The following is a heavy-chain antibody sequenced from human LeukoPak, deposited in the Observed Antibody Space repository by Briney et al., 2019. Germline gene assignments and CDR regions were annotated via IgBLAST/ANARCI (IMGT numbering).Heavy chain of an antibody. V-gene: IGHV3-30*02. D-gene: IGHD3-9*01. Sequence: GGSLRLSCAASGFTFSSYGMHWVRQAPGKGLEWVAFIRYDGSNKYYADSVKGRFTISRDNSKNTLYLEMNSLRAEDTAVYYCAKDEGVPYFDWLIEWGQGTLVTVSS. CDR2: IRYDGSNK. CDR3: AKDEGVPYFDWLIE. CDR1: GFTFSSYG. J-gene: IGHJ4*02.